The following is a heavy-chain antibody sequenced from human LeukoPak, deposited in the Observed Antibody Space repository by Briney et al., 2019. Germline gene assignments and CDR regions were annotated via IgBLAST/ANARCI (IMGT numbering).Heavy chain of an antibody. CDR3: ASSDVKWALPGFDY. D-gene: IGHD1-26*01. CDR2: ISSSGSAI. J-gene: IGHJ4*02. Sequence: PGGSLRLSCAVSGFTFSSHEMNWVRRAPGKGLEWVSYISSSGSAIYYADSVKGRFTISRDNAKNSLYLQMNSLKAEDTAVYYCASSDVKWALPGFDYWGQGTLVTVSS. CDR1: GFTFSSHE. V-gene: IGHV3-48*03.